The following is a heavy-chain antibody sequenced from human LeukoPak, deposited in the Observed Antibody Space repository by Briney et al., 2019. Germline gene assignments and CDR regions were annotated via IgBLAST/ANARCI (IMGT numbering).Heavy chain of an antibody. D-gene: IGHD3-10*01. CDR2: INHSGST. CDR3: RGVRFGELFDY. J-gene: IGHJ4*02. CDR1: GGSFSGYY. Sequence: EPSETLSLTCAVYGGSFSGYYWSWIRQPPGKGLEWIGEINHSGSTKYNPSLKNQVTISVDTSKNQFSLQLSSVTAADTAVYYCRGVRFGELFDYWGQGTLVTVSS. V-gene: IGHV4-34*03.